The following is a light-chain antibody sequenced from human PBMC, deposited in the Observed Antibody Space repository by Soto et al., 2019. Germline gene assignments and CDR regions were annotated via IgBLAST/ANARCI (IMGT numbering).Light chain of an antibody. V-gene: IGKV1-12*01. CDR3: QQANSFLLT. Sequence: DIHMTQSPSFVSASVGDRVTVTCRASQDIGSWLAWYQHKPGKAPKLLIYAASSLQSGVPSRFSGSGSGTDFTLTISCLQPEDFATYYWQQANSFLLTFGGGTKVEIK. CDR1: QDIGSW. J-gene: IGKJ4*01. CDR2: AAS.